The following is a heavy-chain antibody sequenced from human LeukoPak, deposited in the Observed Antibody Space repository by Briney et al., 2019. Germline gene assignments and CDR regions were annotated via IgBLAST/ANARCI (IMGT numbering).Heavy chain of an antibody. CDR1: GFTFSSYG. Sequence: GGSLRLSCAASGFTFSSYGISWVRQAPGKGLEWVSAISGSGGSTYYADSVKGRFTISRDNSKNTLYLQMNSLRAEDTAVYYCAKEITMIVVVNPFDYWGQGTLVTVSS. CDR3: AKEITMIVVVNPFDY. V-gene: IGHV3-23*01. CDR2: ISGSGGST. J-gene: IGHJ4*02. D-gene: IGHD3-22*01.